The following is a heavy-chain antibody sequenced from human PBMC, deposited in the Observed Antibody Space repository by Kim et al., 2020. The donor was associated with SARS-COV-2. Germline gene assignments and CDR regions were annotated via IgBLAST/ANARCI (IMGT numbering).Heavy chain of an antibody. V-gene: IGHV3-23*01. CDR1: GFTFSSYA. D-gene: IGHD3-10*01. Sequence: GGSLRLSCAASGFTFSSYAMSWVRQAPGKGLEWVSAISGSGGSTYYADSVKGRFTISRDNSKNTLYLQMNSLRAEDTAVYYCAKDQMDSTYYYGSGTDYLGQGTLVTVSS. CDR2: ISGSGGST. J-gene: IGHJ4*02. CDR3: AKDQMDSTYYYGSGTDY.